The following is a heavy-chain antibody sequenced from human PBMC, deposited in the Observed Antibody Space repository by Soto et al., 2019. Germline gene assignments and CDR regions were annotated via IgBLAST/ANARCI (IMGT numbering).Heavy chain of an antibody. J-gene: IGHJ4*02. V-gene: IGHV1-18*01. CDR1: GYAFTTYG. Sequence: QVHLVQSGAEVKKPGASVKVSCQASGYAFTTYGITWVRQAPGQGLEWMGWISAHDGNTNSAQKLQGRVTVTRDTSTSPAYIEPRSLRSVDTAVYDSARGRDGEYWCQGALVTVSS. CDR3: ARGRDGEY. CDR2: ISAHDGNT. D-gene: IGHD3-10*01.